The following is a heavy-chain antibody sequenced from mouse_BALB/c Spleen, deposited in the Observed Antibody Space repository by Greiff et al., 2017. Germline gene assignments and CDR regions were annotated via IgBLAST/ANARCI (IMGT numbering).Heavy chain of an antibody. V-gene: IGHV1-14*01. CDR1: GYTFTSYV. D-gene: IGHD1-2*01. J-gene: IGHJ3*01. CDR3: ARSEIHYFGYGFAY. CDR2: INPYNDGT. Sequence: EVQVVESGPELVKPGASVKMSCKASGYTFTSYVMHWVKQKPGQGLEWIGYINPYNDGTKYNEKFKGKATLTSDKSSSTAYMELSSLTSEDSAVYYCARSEIHYFGYGFAYWGQGTLVTVSA.